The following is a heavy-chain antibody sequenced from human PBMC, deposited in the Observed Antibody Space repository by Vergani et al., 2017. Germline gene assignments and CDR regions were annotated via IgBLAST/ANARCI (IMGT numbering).Heavy chain of an antibody. CDR3: TKGSRGYTGYFFDY. Sequence: EVQLLESGGGLVQPGGSLRLSCEASGFSFPGYAMSWVRQAPGKGLEWVSSVSGSGATPYYADSVKGRFIISRDNSKNTLHLQMNSLRADDTPVYYCTKGSRGYTGYFFDYWGQATLATVSS. CDR1: GFSFPGYA. CDR2: VSGSGATP. D-gene: IGHD5-12*01. J-gene: IGHJ4*02. V-gene: IGHV3-23*01.